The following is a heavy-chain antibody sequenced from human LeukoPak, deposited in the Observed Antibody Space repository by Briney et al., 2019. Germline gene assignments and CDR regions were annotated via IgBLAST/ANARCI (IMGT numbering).Heavy chain of an antibody. J-gene: IGHJ6*02. V-gene: IGHV1-18*01. CDR1: GYTFTSYG. CDR3: ARFYYDSSGSKPLYYYYYGMDV. Sequence: ASVKVSCKASGYTFTSYGISWVRQAPGQGLEWMGWISAYNGNTNYAQKLQGRVTMTTDTSTSTAYMELRSLRPDDTAVYYCARFYYDSSGSKPLYYYYYGMDVWGQGTTVTVSS. D-gene: IGHD3-22*01. CDR2: ISAYNGNT.